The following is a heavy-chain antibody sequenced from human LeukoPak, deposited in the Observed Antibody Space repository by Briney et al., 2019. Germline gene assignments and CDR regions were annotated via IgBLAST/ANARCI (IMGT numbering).Heavy chain of an antibody. Sequence: TSETLSLTCTVSGGSISSGIYYWGWIRQPPGKGLEWIGSIYYSGNAYYNPSLKSRVTISVDTSKNQLSLKLNSVTAADTAVYYCARHVRQQSPPKAFDYWGQGTLVTVSS. CDR3: ARHVRQQSPPKAFDY. J-gene: IGHJ4*02. CDR2: IYYSGNA. V-gene: IGHV4-39*01. CDR1: GGSISSGIYY. D-gene: IGHD6-13*01.